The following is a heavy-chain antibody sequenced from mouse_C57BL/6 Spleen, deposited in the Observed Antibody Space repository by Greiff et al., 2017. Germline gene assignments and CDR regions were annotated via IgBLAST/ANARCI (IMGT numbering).Heavy chain of an antibody. CDR2: ISDGGSYT. D-gene: IGHD2-1*01. V-gene: IGHV5-4*01. CDR1: GFTFSSYA. J-gene: IGHJ2*01. Sequence: EVKVVDSGGGLVKPGGSLKLSCAASGFTFSSYAMSWVRQTPEKRLEWVATISDGGSYTYYPDNVKGRFTISRDNAKNNLYLQMSHLKSEDTAMYYCARDGYGNLFDYWGQGTTLTVSS. CDR3: ARDGYGNLFDY.